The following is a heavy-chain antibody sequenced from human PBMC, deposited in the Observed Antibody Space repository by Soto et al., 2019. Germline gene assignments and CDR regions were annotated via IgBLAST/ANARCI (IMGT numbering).Heavy chain of an antibody. CDR3: ARDLRMKSMVRGVRGYWFDP. CDR1: GYTFTSYY. Sequence: GASVKVSCKASGYTFTSYYMHWVRQAPGQGLEWMGIINPSGGSTSYAQKFQGRVTMTRDTSTSTVYMELSSLRSEDTAVYYCARDLRMKSMVRGVRGYWFDPWGQGTLVTVSS. J-gene: IGHJ5*02. V-gene: IGHV1-46*03. CDR2: INPSGGST. D-gene: IGHD3-10*01.